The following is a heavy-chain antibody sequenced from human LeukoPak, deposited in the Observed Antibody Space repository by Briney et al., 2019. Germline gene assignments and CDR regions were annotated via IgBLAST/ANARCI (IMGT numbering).Heavy chain of an antibody. CDR1: GFTFSSCG. CDR3: AKYGSGSYYGFDY. J-gene: IGHJ4*02. V-gene: IGHV3-23*01. D-gene: IGHD3-10*01. CDR2: ISGSGGST. Sequence: GGSLRLSCAASGFTFSSCGMSWVRQAPGKGLEWVSAISGSGGSTYYADSVKGRFTISRDNSKNTLYLQMNSLRAEDTAVYYCAKYGSGSYYGFDYWGQGTLVTVSS.